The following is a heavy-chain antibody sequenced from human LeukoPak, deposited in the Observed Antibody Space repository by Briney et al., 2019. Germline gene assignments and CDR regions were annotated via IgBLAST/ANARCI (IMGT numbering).Heavy chain of an antibody. D-gene: IGHD6-13*01. CDR2: IKQVGSDK. CDR3: ATIDSSSPRD. Sequence: GGSLRLSCVASGFTFSSYWMTWVRQQPGKGLEWVANIKQVGSDKFYWDSVKGPFSISRDNANNALYLQMNSLRADDTAVYYCATIDSSSPRDWGQGTLVTVSS. J-gene: IGHJ4*02. CDR1: GFTFSSYW. V-gene: IGHV3-7*03.